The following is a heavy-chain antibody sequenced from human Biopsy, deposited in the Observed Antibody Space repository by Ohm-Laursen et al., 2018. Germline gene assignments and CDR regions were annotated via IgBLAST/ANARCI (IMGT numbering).Heavy chain of an antibody. J-gene: IGHJ4*02. V-gene: IGHV1-69*13. D-gene: IGHD1-26*01. Sequence: ASVKVSCKASGGTFTNYAISWVRQAPGQGLEWMGGIIPIFGTANYAQKFRGRVTITADESTSTAYMELSSLRSDDTAVYYCARDALGGGSYRFFYWGQGSLVTVSS. CDR3: ARDALGGGSYRFFY. CDR1: GGTFTNYA. CDR2: IIPIFGTA.